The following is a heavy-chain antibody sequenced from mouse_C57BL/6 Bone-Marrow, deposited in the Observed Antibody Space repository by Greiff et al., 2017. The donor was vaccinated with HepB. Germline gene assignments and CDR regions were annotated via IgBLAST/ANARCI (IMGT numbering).Heavy chain of an antibody. CDR1: GYTFTNYW. J-gene: IGHJ2*01. CDR3: ARYGSRYYFDY. D-gene: IGHD1-1*01. Sequence: VKLQESGAELVRPGTSVKMSCKASGYTFTNYWIGWAKQRPGHGLEWIGDIYPGGGYTNYNEKFKGKATLTADKSSSTAYMQFSSLTSEDSAIYYCARYGSRYYFDYWGQGTTLTVSS. V-gene: IGHV1-63*01. CDR2: IYPGGGYT.